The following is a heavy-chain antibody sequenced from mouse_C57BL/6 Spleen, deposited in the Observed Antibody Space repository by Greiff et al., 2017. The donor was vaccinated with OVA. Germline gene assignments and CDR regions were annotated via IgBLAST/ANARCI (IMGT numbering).Heavy chain of an antibody. V-gene: IGHV5-17*01. D-gene: IGHD2-12*01. Sequence: EVQLVESGGGLVKPGGSLKLSCAASGFTFSDYGMHWVRPAPETGLEWVAYISSGSSTIYYAETVKGRFTISRDNAKTTLFLQRTSLRSEYTSMYYCARNCYLYFFYHWGQGTTLSVAS. J-gene: IGHJ2*01. CDR2: ISSGSSTI. CDR3: ARNCYLYFFYH. CDR1: GFTFSDYG.